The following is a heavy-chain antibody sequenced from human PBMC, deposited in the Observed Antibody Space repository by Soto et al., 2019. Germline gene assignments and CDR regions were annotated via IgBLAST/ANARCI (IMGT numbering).Heavy chain of an antibody. V-gene: IGHV3-23*01. CDR3: AKDPPTLWPEGNEIDAECCQH. CDR2: ISGSGGST. Sequence: EVQLLESGGGLVQPGGSLRLSCAASGFTFSSYAMSWVRQAPGKGLEWVSAISGSGGSTYYADSVQGRFNISSDNSKNTLYLQMNSLRAEDTAVYYCAKDPPTLWPEGNEIDAECCQHWGHGTLVTVSS. J-gene: IGHJ1*01. CDR1: GFTFSSYA. D-gene: IGHD3-10*01.